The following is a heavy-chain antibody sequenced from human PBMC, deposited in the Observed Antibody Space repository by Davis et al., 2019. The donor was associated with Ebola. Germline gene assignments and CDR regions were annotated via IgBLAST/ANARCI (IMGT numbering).Heavy chain of an antibody. CDR2: ISYDGSNK. Sequence: GESLKISCAASGFTFSSYAMHWVRQAPGKGLEWVAVISYDGSNKYYADSVKGRFTISRDNSKNTLYLQMNSLRAEDTAVYYCARVPPFVLTHYYYYGMDVWGQGTTVTVSS. CDR1: GFTFSSYA. V-gene: IGHV3-30-3*01. CDR3: ARVPPFVLTHYYYYGMDV. J-gene: IGHJ6*02. D-gene: IGHD2-8*01.